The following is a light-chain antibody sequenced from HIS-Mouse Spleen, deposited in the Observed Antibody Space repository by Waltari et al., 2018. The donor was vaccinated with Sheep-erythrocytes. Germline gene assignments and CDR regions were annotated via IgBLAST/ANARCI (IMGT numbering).Light chain of an antibody. J-gene: IGLJ3*02. CDR3: CSYAGSSTPWV. V-gene: IGLV2-23*01. CDR1: SSDVGSYNL. CDR2: EGS. Sequence: QSALTQPASVSGSPGQSITISCTGTSSDVGSYNLVSWYQQHPGKAPKLMIYEGSKRPSWVCIRFSGSKSGNTAALTISGLQAEDEADYYCCSYAGSSTPWVFGGGTKLTVL.